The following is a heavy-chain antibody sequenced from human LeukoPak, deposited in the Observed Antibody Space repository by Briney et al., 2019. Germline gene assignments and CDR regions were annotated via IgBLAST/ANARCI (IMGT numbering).Heavy chain of an antibody. D-gene: IGHD2-8*01. J-gene: IGHJ3*02. V-gene: IGHV3-43*01. CDR1: GFTFDDYT. CDR2: ISWDGGST. CDR3: ARSKGVHAFDI. Sequence: GGSLRLSCAASGFTFDDYTMHWVRQAPGKGLEWVSLISWDGGSTYYADSVKGRFTISRDNSKNTLYLQMNSLRAEDTAVYYCARSKGVHAFDIWGQGTMVTVSS.